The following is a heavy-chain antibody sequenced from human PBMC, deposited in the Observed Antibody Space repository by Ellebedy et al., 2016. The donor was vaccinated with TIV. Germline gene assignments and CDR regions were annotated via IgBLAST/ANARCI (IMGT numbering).Heavy chain of an antibody. D-gene: IGHD3-10*02. CDR1: GGSISSSRYY. J-gene: IGHJ4*02. CDR3: ASTLTITIFLY. V-gene: IGHV4-39*07. Sequence: MPSETLSLTCTVSGGSISSSRYYWGWIRQPPGQGLEWVASFYYTGTTYYNPSLKSRVTISLDTSKNQVSMKLTSVTAADTAVYYCASTLTITIFLYWGQGTPVTVSS. CDR2: FYYTGTT.